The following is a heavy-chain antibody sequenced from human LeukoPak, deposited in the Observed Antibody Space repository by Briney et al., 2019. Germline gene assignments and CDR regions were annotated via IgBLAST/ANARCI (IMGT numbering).Heavy chain of an antibody. CDR2: ISYDGSNT. J-gene: IGHJ1*01. V-gene: IGHV3-30*18. CDR1: GFTFSSYG. D-gene: IGHD6-13*01. CDR3: AKDHIAAAGTLQH. Sequence: PGGSLRLSCAASGFTFSSYGMHWVRQAPGKGLEWVAVISYDGSNTYYADSVKGRFTISRDNSKNTLYLQMNSLRAEDTAVYYCAKDHIAAAGTLQHWGQGTLVTVSS.